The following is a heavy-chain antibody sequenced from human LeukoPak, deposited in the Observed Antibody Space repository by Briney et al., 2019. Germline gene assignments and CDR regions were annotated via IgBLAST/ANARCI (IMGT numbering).Heavy chain of an antibody. CDR3: ASHGVVLRFLEWLYEGFDY. V-gene: IGHV1-2*06. CDR1: GYTFTGYY. CDR2: INPNSGGT. D-gene: IGHD3-3*01. Sequence: ASVKVSCKASGYTFTGYYMHWVRQAPGQGLEWMGRINPNSGGTNYAQKFQGRVTMTRDTSISTAYMELSRLRSDDTAVYYCASHGVVLRFLEWLYEGFDYWGQGTLVTVSS. J-gene: IGHJ4*02.